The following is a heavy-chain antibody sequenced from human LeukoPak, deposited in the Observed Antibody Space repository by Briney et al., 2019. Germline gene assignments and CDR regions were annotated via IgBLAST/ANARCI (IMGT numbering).Heavy chain of an antibody. J-gene: IGHJ4*02. Sequence: ASVKISCKASGYTFTSYYMHWVRQAPGQGLEWMGIINPSGGSTSYAQKFQGRVTMTRDTSTSTAYMELSSLRSEDTAVYYCARDRLAAPLSFDYWGQGTLVTVSS. CDR1: GYTFTSYY. V-gene: IGHV1-46*01. CDR2: INPSGGST. CDR3: ARDRLAAPLSFDY.